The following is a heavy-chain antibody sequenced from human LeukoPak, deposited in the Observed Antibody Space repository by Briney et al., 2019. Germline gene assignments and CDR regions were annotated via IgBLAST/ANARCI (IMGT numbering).Heavy chain of an antibody. CDR1: GFTFSSYG. Sequence: TGGSLRLSCAVSGFTFSSYGMHWVRQAPGKGLEWVAAIWYDGSNKYYADSVKGRFTISRDNSKNTLYVQMNSLRAEDTAVYYWASGSGWYSGYFQHWGQGTLVTVSS. D-gene: IGHD6-19*01. CDR3: ASGSGWYSGYFQH. CDR2: IWYDGSNK. J-gene: IGHJ1*01. V-gene: IGHV3-33*01.